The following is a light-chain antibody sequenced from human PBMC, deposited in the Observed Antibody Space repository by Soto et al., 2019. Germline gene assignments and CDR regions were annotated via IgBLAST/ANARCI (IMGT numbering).Light chain of an antibody. CDR1: QSISFS. Sequence: DIQMTQSPSTLSGSVGDRVTITCRASQSISFSLAWYQQKVGKAPKLLTYAASSLQSGVPSRFSGSGSGTEFTLTISSLQPDDFAAYYCQQYDSYPWTFGQGTKVDIK. J-gene: IGKJ1*01. CDR3: QQYDSYPWT. V-gene: IGKV1-5*01. CDR2: AAS.